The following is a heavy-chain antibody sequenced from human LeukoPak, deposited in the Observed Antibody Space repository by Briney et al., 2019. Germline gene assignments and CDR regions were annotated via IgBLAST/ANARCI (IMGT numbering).Heavy chain of an antibody. J-gene: IGHJ4*02. Sequence: ASETLSLTCAVYGGSFSDYYWSWIRQPPGKGPEWIGEVTHSRSTNYNPSLKSRVTISVVTSMNQFSLKLSSVTAADTAVYYCARRLPVAGRAPDYWGPGTLVTVSS. V-gene: IGHV4-34*01. CDR1: GGSFSDYY. D-gene: IGHD6-19*01. CDR2: VTHSRST. CDR3: ARRLPVAGRAPDY.